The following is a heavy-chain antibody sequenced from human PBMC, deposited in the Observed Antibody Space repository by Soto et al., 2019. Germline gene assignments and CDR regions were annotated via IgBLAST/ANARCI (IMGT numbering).Heavy chain of an antibody. V-gene: IGHV1-18*01. CDR3: VIDLGAYCGGDSLCDAFDI. Sequence: ASVKVSCKASGYTFTSYGISWVRQAPGQGLEWMGWISAYNGNTNYAQKLQGRVTMTTDTSTSTAYMELRSLRSDDTAVYYCVIDLGAYCGGDSLCDAFDIWGQGTMVTVSS. J-gene: IGHJ3*02. D-gene: IGHD2-21*02. CDR2: ISAYNGNT. CDR1: GYTFTSYG.